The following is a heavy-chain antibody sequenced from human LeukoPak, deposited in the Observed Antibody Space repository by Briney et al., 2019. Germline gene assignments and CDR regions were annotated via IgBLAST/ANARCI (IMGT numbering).Heavy chain of an antibody. CDR2: IKQDGSEK. CDR3: ARDLLIRVAGTRLYYYYYYGMDV. Sequence: GGSLRHSCAASGFTFSSYWMSWVRQAPGKGLEWVANIKQDGSEKYYVDSVKGRFTISRDNAKNSLYLQMNSLRAEDTAVYYCARDLLIRVAGTRLYYYYYYGMDVWGQGTTVTVSS. D-gene: IGHD6-19*01. V-gene: IGHV3-7*01. J-gene: IGHJ6*02. CDR1: GFTFSSYW.